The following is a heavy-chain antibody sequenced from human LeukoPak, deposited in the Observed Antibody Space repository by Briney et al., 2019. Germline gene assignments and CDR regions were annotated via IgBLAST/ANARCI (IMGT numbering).Heavy chain of an antibody. V-gene: IGHV1-69*06. CDR3: GYGSGTNYYYYGMDV. CDR2: IIPIFGTA. CDR1: GGTFSSYA. Sequence: VASVKVSCKASGGTFSSYAISWVRQAPGQGLEWTGGIIPIFGTANYAQKFQGRVTITADKSTSTAYMELSSLRSEDTAVYYCGYGSGTNYYYYGMDVWGRGTTVTVSS. J-gene: IGHJ6*04. D-gene: IGHD3-10*01.